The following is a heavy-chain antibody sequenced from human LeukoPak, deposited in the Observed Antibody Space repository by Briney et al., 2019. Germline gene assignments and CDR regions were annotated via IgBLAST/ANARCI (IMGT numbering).Heavy chain of an antibody. J-gene: IGHJ5*02. V-gene: IGHV1-2*02. CDR2: INPNSGGT. D-gene: IGHD2-2*01. Sequence: ASVNVSFKSSVYTFTSYYMHWVRQAPGQGLEWMGWINPNSGGTNYAQKFQGRVTMTRDTSISTAYMELSRLRSDDTAVYYCARDPLGYCSSTSCGWFDPWGQGTLVTVSS. CDR1: VYTFTSYY. CDR3: ARDPLGYCSSTSCGWFDP.